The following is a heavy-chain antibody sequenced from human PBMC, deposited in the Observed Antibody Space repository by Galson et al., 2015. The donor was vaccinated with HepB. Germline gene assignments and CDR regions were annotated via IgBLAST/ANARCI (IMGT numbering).Heavy chain of an antibody. CDR1: GYTFTGYY. V-gene: IGHV1-2*02. Sequence: SVKVSCKASGYTFTGYYMHWVRQAPGQGLEWMGWINPNSSGTNYAQKFQGRVTMTRDTSISTAYMELSRLRSDDTAVCYCARDRVTMVRGVIITPQHWGQGTLVTVSS. CDR3: ARDRVTMVRGVIITPQH. J-gene: IGHJ1*01. D-gene: IGHD3-10*01. CDR2: INPNSSGT.